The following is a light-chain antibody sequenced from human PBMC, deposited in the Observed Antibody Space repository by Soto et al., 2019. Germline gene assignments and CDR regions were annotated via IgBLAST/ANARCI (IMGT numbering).Light chain of an antibody. J-gene: IGKJ1*01. V-gene: IGKV3-15*01. CDR2: GAS. CDR1: QSVNSY. Sequence: ETVMTQSPATLSVSPGERATLSCRASQSVNSYLAWYQQKPGQAPRLLIFGASTRATGIPARFSGSGSGTDFTLTISSLEAEDFAVYYCQQRSDWPPTFGQGTKVDIK. CDR3: QQRSDWPPT.